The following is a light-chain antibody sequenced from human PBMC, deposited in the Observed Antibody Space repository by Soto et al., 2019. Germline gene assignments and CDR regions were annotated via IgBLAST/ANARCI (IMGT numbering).Light chain of an antibody. CDR1: QSVSSH. Sequence: EIVLTQSPATLSLSPGERATLSCRASQSVSSHLVWYQQKPGQAPRLLIYDASNRATGIPARFSGSGSGTDFTLTISSLEPEGFAVYYCQQRSNWPPLTFGGGTKVEIK. J-gene: IGKJ4*01. CDR2: DAS. CDR3: QQRSNWPPLT. V-gene: IGKV3-11*01.